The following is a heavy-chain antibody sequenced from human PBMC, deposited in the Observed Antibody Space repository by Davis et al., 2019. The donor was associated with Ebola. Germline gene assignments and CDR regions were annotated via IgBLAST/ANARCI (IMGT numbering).Heavy chain of an antibody. V-gene: IGHV3-74*01. CDR3: ARCLDVHYYDSSGLIPRSGYYYGMDV. CDR2: INSDGSST. Sequence: PGGSLRLSCAASGFTFSSYSMNWVRQAPGKGLVWVSRINSDGSSTSYADSVKGRFTISRDNSKNTLYLQMGSLRAEDMAVYYCARCLDVHYYDSSGLIPRSGYYYGMDVWGQGTTVTVSS. J-gene: IGHJ6*02. D-gene: IGHD3-22*01. CDR1: GFTFSSYS.